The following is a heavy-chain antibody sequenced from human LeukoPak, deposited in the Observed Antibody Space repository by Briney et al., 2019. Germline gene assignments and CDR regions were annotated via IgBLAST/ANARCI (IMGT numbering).Heavy chain of an antibody. D-gene: IGHD5-12*01. CDR2: ISISGSTI. V-gene: IGHV3-48*03. CDR3: ARGRSGYSGYDFFDY. J-gene: IGHJ4*02. CDR1: GFTFSSFE. Sequence: GGSLRLSCAASGFTFSSFEMNWVRQAPGKGLEWVSYISISGSTIYYADSVKGRFTISRDNAKNSLYLQMNSLRAEDTAVYYCARGRSGYSGYDFFDYWGQGALVTVSS.